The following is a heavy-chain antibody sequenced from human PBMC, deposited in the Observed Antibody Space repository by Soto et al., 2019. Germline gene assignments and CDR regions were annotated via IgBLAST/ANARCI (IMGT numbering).Heavy chain of an antibody. D-gene: IGHD6-13*01. CDR1: GFTFSSYA. CDR3: ARIVAAGEDFDY. V-gene: IGHV3-30-3*01. J-gene: IGHJ4*02. CDR2: ISYDGSNT. Sequence: GGSLRLSCAASGFTFSSYAMHWVRQAPGKGLEWVAVISYDGSNTYYADSVKGRFTISRDNSKNTLYLQVNSLRAEDTAVYYCARIVAAGEDFDYWGQGTLVTVSS.